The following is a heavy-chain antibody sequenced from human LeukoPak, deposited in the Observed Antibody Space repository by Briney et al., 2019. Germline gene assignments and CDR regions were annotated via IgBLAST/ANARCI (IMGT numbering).Heavy chain of an antibody. V-gene: IGHV5-51*01. Sequence: GESLKISCKGSGYRFTNYWIGWVRQMPGKGLEWMGIINPRDSDTRSSPSFQGQVTISVDKSVSTAYLQWSSLKASDTAMYYCARHISFIGGATQTDYFDYWAQGTLVTVSS. J-gene: IGHJ4*02. CDR2: INPRDSDT. CDR1: GYRFTNYW. CDR3: ARHISFIGGATQTDYFDY. D-gene: IGHD1-26*01.